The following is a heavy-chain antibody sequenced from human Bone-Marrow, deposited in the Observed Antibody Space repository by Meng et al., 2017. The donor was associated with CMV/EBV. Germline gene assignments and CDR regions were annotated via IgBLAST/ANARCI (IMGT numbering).Heavy chain of an antibody. J-gene: IGHJ4*02. CDR1: GYTFTGYY. D-gene: IGHD6-13*01. CDR2: INPNSGGT. Sequence: ASVKVSCKASGYTFTGYYMHWVRQAPGQGLEWMGWINPNSGGTNYAQKFQGRVTMTRDTSISTAYRELSRLRSDDTAVYYCARGTIGIGYSRSWGVDYWGQGNLVTVSS. CDR3: ARGTIGIGYSRSWGVDY. V-gene: IGHV1-2*02.